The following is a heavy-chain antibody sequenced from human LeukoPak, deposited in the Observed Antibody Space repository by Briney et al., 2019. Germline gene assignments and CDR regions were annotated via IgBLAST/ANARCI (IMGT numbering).Heavy chain of an antibody. V-gene: IGHV1-24*01. D-gene: IGHD6-13*01. CDR1: GYTLTELS. CDR2: FDPEDGET. CDR3: AKGKLVYSSTSRGHFDY. Sequence: ASVKVSCKVSGYTLTELSMHWVRQAPGKGLEWMGGFDPEDGETIYAQKFQGRVTMTEDTSTDTAYMELSSLRSEDTAVYYCAKGKLVYSSTSRGHFDYWGQGTLVTVSS. J-gene: IGHJ4*02.